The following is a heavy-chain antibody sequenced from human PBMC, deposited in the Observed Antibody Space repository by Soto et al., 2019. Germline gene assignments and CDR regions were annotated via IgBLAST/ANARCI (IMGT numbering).Heavy chain of an antibody. CDR2: IKNNNDGGTV. CDR3: TTGGYGSGRMNV. D-gene: IGHD3-10*01. Sequence: GGSLRLSCAASGFTFTNAWMSWVRQAPGKGLEWVGRIKNNNDGGTVDSATPVKGRFTISRDESKNTLYLQMNSLKTEDTAVYYCTTGGYGSGRMNVWGKGTTVTVSS. CDR1: GFTFTNAW. J-gene: IGHJ6*04. V-gene: IGHV3-15*01.